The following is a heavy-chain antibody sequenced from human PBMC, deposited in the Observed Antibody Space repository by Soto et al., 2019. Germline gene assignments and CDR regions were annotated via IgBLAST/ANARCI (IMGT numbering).Heavy chain of an antibody. CDR3: TSLYYGH. CDR2: IKSKADGGTT. D-gene: IGHD4-17*01. J-gene: IGHJ4*02. CDR1: EFTFANAW. Sequence: LRLSCAASEFTFANAWISWVRQAPGKGLEWVGRIKSKADGGTTDYAAPVKGRFTISRDESQNTLYLQMNSLKTEDTAVYYCTSLYYGHWGQGTLVTVSS. V-gene: IGHV3-15*01.